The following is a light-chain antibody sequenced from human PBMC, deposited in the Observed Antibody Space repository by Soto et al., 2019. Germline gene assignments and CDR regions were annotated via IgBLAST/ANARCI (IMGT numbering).Light chain of an antibody. CDR1: QSVSSY. CDR2: DAS. V-gene: IGKV3-11*01. CDR3: QQRSNWSIT. Sequence: EIVLTQSPATLSLSPGERATLSCRASQSVSSYLAWYQQKPGQAPRLLIYDASNRATGIPSRFSGSGSGTDFTLTISSAEPEDFAVYCCQQRSNWSITFGQGTRLEIK. J-gene: IGKJ5*01.